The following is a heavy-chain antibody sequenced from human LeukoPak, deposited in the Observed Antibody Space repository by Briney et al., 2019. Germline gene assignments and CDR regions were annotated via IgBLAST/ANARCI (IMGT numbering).Heavy chain of an antibody. J-gene: IGHJ4*02. CDR2: INSGGDDT. CDR1: GFTFSTYW. D-gene: IGHD6-19*01. CDR3: ARRIGYSSGHSAVYYFDY. V-gene: IGHV3-74*01. Sequence: QPRGSLRLSCAASGFTFSTYWMHWVRQAPGKGLVWVSLINSGGDDTRYADSVKGRFTISRDNAKNTLYLQMNSLRAEDTAVYYCARRIGYSSGHSAVYYFDYWGQGTLVTVSS.